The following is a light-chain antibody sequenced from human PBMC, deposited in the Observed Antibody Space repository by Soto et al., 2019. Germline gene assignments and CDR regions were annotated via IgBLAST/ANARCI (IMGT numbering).Light chain of an antibody. CDR1: SSDVGNYNY. CDR2: EVN. V-gene: IGLV2-14*01. J-gene: IGLJ1*01. Sequence: SVLTQPASVSGSPGQSITISCTGTSSDVGNYNYVSWYQQHPGKAPKLMICEVNKRPSGVSNRFSGSKSGDTASLTLSGLQAEDEADYYCSSYTSSSTLYVFGTGTKVTVL. CDR3: SSYTSSSTLYV.